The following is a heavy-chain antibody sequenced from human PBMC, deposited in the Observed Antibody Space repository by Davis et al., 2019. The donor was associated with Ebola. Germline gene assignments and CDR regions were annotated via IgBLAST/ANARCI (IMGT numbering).Heavy chain of an antibody. D-gene: IGHD5-12*01. CDR2: INGDGTIV. CDR1: GFTFSDSW. CDR3: TRVTGYDKPIEY. Sequence: GESLKISCTASGFTFSDSWIYWVRQPPGKGLVWVSRINGDGTIVNYADSVKGRFTISRDNDKNTLYLQMNSLRAEDTGIYYCTRVTGYDKPIEYWGQGTLVTVS. V-gene: IGHV3-74*01. J-gene: IGHJ4*02.